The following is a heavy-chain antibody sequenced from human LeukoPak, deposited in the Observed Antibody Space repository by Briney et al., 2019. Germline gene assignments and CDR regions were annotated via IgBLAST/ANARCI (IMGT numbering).Heavy chain of an antibody. CDR3: ARHRFIAVAGDAFDI. D-gene: IGHD6-19*01. J-gene: IGHJ3*02. CDR1: GGSISSYY. Sequence: KSSETLSLTCTVSGGSISSYYWSWIRQPPGKGLGWIGYIYYSGSTNYNPSLKSRVTISVDTSKNQFSLKLSSVTAADTAVYYCARHRFIAVAGDAFDIWGQGTMVTVSS. CDR2: IYYSGST. V-gene: IGHV4-59*08.